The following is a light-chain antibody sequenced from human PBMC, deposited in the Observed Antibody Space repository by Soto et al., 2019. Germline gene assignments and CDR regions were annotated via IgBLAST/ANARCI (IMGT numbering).Light chain of an antibody. Sequence: VVVTQSPLSLPVTPGEPASMSCRASQSLLHTNGINYLHWYLQKPGQSPQLLIYLGSHRASGVPDRFSGSGSGTEYTLRISRVEAEDVGIYYCLKDINYPWTFGQGTKVDI. V-gene: IGKV2-28*01. J-gene: IGKJ1*01. CDR1: QSLLHTNGINY. CDR3: LKDINYPWT. CDR2: LGS.